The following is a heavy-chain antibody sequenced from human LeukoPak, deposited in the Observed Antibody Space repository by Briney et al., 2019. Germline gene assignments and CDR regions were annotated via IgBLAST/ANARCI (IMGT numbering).Heavy chain of an antibody. V-gene: IGHV4-61*02. Sequence: SETLSLTCTVTNDSIISGSYYWTWIRQPADKGLEWIGRVYITGSTNYNPSLKGRATILVDTSKNQFSLELTSVTAADTAVYYCARDYGDSRNYNWFDPWGQGTLVTVSS. CDR3: ARDYGDSRNYNWFDP. J-gene: IGHJ5*02. D-gene: IGHD4-17*01. CDR2: VYITGST. CDR1: NDSIISGSYY.